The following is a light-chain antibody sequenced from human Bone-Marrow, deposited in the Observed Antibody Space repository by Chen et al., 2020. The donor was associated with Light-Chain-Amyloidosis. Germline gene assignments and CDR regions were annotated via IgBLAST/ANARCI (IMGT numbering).Light chain of an antibody. CDR1: SSDVGGYNL. V-gene: IGLV2-23*01. J-gene: IGLJ3*02. CDR2: EGS. Sequence: QSALTQPASVSGSPGYSLTISCTGTSSDVGGYNLVSWYQQHPGKAPKLMIYEGSKRPSGVSNRCSGSKSGNTASLTISGLQAEDEADYYCCSYAGSSTWVFGGGTKLTVL. CDR3: CSYAGSSTWV.